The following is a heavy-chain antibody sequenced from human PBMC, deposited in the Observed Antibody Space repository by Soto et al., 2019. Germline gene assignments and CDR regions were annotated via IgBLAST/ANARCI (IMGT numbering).Heavy chain of an antibody. D-gene: IGHD3-10*01. CDR3: ARDRGGVWFGELSFDY. CDR1: GYTFTSYG. Sequence: GASVKVSCKASGYTFTSYGISWVRQAPGQGLEWMGWISAYNGNTNYAQKLRGRVTMTTDTSTSTAYMELRSLRSDDTAVYYCARDRGGVWFGELSFDYWGQGTLVTVSS. V-gene: IGHV1-18*01. J-gene: IGHJ4*02. CDR2: ISAYNGNT.